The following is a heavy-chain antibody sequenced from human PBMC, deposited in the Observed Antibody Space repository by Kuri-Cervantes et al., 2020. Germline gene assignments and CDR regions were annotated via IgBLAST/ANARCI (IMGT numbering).Heavy chain of an antibody. CDR3: ARGGDGPNWNYAGFDP. Sequence: GESLKISCAASGFTFDDYAMHWVRQATGKGLEWVSVIGSAGETYYPDSVKGRFTISRENAKNSLYLQMNSLRAGDTAVYYCARGGDGPNWNYAGFDPWGQGTLVTVSS. V-gene: IGHV3-13*01. D-gene: IGHD1-7*01. J-gene: IGHJ5*02. CDR2: IGSAGET. CDR1: GFTFDDYA.